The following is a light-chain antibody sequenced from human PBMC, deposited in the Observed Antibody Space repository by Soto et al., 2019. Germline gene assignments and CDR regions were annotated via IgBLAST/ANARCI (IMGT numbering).Light chain of an antibody. CDR3: QQYGSLPIT. Sequence: EIVMTQSPATLSVSPGERAPLSCRASQSVSSNYLAWYQQKPGQAPRLLIYGSYSRATGIPDRFSGGGSGTDFTLTISRLEPEDFAVYYCQQYGSLPITFGQGTRLEIK. J-gene: IGKJ5*01. CDR1: QSVSSNY. CDR2: GSY. V-gene: IGKV3-20*01.